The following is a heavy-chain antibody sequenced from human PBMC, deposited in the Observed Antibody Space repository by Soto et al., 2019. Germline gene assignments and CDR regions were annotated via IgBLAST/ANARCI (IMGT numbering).Heavy chain of an antibody. CDR2: FNPGGST. D-gene: IGHD1-26*01. V-gene: IGHV4-34*01. Sequence: SETLSLTCGVHGGAFSGFFWSWIRQSPGKGLEWIGEFNPGGSTTYNPSLKSRLTISADRSTSQVPLRLTSVTAADAAVYFCARSAASFGGASYLGAWGQGTQVTVSS. CDR1: GGAFSGFF. CDR3: ARSAASFGGASYLGA. J-gene: IGHJ5*02.